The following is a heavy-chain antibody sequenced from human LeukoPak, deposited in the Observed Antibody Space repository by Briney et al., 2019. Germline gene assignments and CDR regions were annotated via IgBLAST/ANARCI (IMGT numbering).Heavy chain of an antibody. J-gene: IGHJ4*02. CDR1: SGSFSSYY. CDR3: ARRGSGKYFDQ. Sequence: SETLSLTCTVSSGSFSSYYWSWIRQPPGKGLEWIGYIYYSGNTNYDPSLKSRVTISVDTSKNQFSLKLSSVTAADTAVYYCARRGSGKYFDQWGQGTLVTVSS. D-gene: IGHD3-10*01. CDR2: IYYSGNT. V-gene: IGHV4-59*08.